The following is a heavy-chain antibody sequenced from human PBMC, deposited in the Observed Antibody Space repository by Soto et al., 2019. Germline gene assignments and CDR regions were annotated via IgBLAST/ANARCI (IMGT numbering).Heavy chain of an antibody. J-gene: IGHJ6*02. CDR2: ISYSGRT. D-gene: IGHD3-3*01. Sequence: PSETLSLTCTASGGSISRYYWSWIRQPPGKGLEWIGDISYSGRTNYNPSLKSRVTISLDTSKSQFSLKLTSVTAAETAVYYCARDSSRMDYDPWSGYDYGLDVWGQGTTGTVS. CDR1: GGSISRYY. V-gene: IGHV4-59*13. CDR3: ARDSSRMDYDPWSGYDYGLDV.